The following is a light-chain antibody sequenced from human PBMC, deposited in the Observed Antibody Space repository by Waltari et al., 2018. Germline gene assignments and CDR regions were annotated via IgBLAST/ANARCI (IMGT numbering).Light chain of an antibody. CDR2: DVS. Sequence: QSALTQPASVSGSPGQSVTISCTGARSDIGSYDIVSWYQQHPGNAPKLIICDVSKRASGVSVRFAGSKSGDTASLTISGLQFEDEADYYCCSYAGNYIWVFGGGTRLTVL. J-gene: IGLJ3*02. V-gene: IGLV2-23*02. CDR1: RSDIGSYDI. CDR3: CSYAGNYIWV.